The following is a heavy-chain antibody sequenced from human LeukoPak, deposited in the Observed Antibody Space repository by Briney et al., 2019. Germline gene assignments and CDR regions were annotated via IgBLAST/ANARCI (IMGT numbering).Heavy chain of an antibody. Sequence: GASVKVSCKASGYTFTSYGISWVRQAPGQGPEWMGVISPSDGSTAYAQRFQGRVTLTRDMSTITDYLELSSLSSEDTAVYYCARDNSVRHEAWWFDPWGQGTLVTVSS. J-gene: IGHJ5*02. D-gene: IGHD3-10*01. V-gene: IGHV1-46*01. CDR2: ISPSDGST. CDR3: ARDNSVRHEAWWFDP. CDR1: GYTFTSYG.